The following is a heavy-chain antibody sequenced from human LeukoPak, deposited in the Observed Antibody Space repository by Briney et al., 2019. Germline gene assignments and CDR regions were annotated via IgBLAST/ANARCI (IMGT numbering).Heavy chain of an antibody. Sequence: GASVKVSCKASGYTFTSYGISWVRQAPGQGLEWMGWISAYNGNTNYAQKLQGRGTMTTDTSTSTAYMELRSLRSDDTAVYYCARGEDYYDSSGYQPSAIWGAFDIWGQGTMVTVSS. V-gene: IGHV1-18*01. J-gene: IGHJ3*02. CDR3: ARGEDYYDSSGYQPSAIWGAFDI. D-gene: IGHD3-22*01. CDR1: GYTFTSYG. CDR2: ISAYNGNT.